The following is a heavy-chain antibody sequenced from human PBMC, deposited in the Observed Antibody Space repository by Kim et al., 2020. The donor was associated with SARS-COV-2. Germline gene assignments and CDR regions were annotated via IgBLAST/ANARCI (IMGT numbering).Heavy chain of an antibody. CDR3: ARDEESYGGVY. Sequence: IYYADSVTGRFTISRDNAKNSLYLQMNSLRAEDTAVYYCARDEESYGGVYWGQGTLVNVSS. CDR2: I. D-gene: IGHD4-17*01. V-gene: IGHV3-21*01. J-gene: IGHJ4*02.